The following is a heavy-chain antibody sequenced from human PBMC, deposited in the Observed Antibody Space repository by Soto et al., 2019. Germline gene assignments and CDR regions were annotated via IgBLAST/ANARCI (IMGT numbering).Heavy chain of an antibody. V-gene: IGHV1-69*02. CDR3: ASSYGSGYRAFDY. J-gene: IGHJ4*02. CDR2: INPILSMS. CDR1: GDTFSFYS. Sequence: QVQLVQSGAEVRKPGSSVKVSCKASGDTFSFYSINWVRQAPGLGLEWMGRINPILSMSNYAQRFQGRVTNTADKANNTGYMGLRWIKTGDTGIYYCASSYGSGYRAFDYWGQGALVTVSS. D-gene: IGHD3-10*01.